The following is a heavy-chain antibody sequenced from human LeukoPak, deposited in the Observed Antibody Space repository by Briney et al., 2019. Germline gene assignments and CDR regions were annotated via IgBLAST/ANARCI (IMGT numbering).Heavy chain of an antibody. CDR1: GYTFTGYY. CDR2: INPNSGGT. D-gene: IGHD3-3*02. J-gene: IGHJ6*02. CDR3: ARTPRIFGANYDGMDV. V-gene: IGHV1-2*02. Sequence: ASVKVSCKASGYTFTGYYMHWVRQAPGQGLEWMGWINPNSGGTNYAQKFQGRVTMTRDTSISTAYMELSRLRSDDTAVYCCARTPRIFGANYDGMDVWGQWTTVTVSS.